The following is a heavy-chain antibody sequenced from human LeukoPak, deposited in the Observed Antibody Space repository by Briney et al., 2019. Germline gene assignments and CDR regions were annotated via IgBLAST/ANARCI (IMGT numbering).Heavy chain of an antibody. J-gene: IGHJ3*02. CDR2: INPNSGGT. D-gene: IGHD6-13*01. Sequence: ASVKVSCKASGYTFTGYYMHWVRQAPGQGLEWMGWINPNSGGTNYAQKFQGRVTTTRDTSISTAYMELSRLRSDDTAVYYCARVGAGTRAFDIWGQGTMVTVSS. CDR3: ARVGAGTRAFDI. V-gene: IGHV1-2*02. CDR1: GYTFTGYY.